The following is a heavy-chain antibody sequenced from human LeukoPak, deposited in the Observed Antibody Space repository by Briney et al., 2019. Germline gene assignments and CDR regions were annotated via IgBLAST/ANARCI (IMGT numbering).Heavy chain of an antibody. CDR1: GGSLSTDNCY. V-gene: IGHV4-39*07. CDR3: ARRSVTRCSGGSCYSPDWTLDP. D-gene: IGHD2-15*01. Sequence: SETLSLTCTVSGGSLSTDNCYWGWIRQPPGKGLEWIGSIYYNGNTYYNPSLKSRVTISVDTSKNQFSLKLSSVTAADTAVYYRARRSVTRCSGGSCYSPDWTLDPWGQGTLVTVSS. CDR2: IYYNGNT. J-gene: IGHJ5*02.